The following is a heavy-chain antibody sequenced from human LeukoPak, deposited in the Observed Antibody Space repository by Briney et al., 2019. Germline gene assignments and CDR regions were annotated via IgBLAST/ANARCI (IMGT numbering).Heavy chain of an antibody. Sequence: ASVKVSCKASGYTFTSYDINWMRQATGQGLEWMGWMNPNSGNTGYAQKFQGRVTMTRNTSISTAYMELSSLRSEDTAVYYCAGTPRMYYGMDVWGQGTTVTVSS. CDR2: MNPNSGNT. CDR3: AGTPRMYYGMDV. V-gene: IGHV1-8*01. D-gene: IGHD2-8*01. J-gene: IGHJ6*02. CDR1: GYTFTSYD.